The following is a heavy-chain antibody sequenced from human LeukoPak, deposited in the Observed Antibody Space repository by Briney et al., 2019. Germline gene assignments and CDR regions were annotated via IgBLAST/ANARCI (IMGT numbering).Heavy chain of an antibody. CDR3: AIAGFTMVRGLDYGMDV. D-gene: IGHD3-10*01. Sequence: GGSLRLSCEASGFTFGNYDMYWVRQGPGKGLEGVAAMVVAGDTHYPGSLNGPFTISRENAQNSLYLQMNNLTAGDTAVYYCAIAGFTMVRGLDYGMDVWGQGTTVTVFS. J-gene: IGHJ6*02. V-gene: IGHV3-13*01. CDR2: MVVAGDT. CDR1: GFTFGNYD.